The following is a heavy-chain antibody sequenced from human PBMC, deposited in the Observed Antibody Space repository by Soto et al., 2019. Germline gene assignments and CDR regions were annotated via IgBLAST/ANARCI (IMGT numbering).Heavy chain of an antibody. CDR1: GFNLGTFS. J-gene: IGHJ6*02. V-gene: IGHV3-48*04. Sequence: EVQLVESGGDLVQPGGSLRLSCAASGFNLGTFSVTWVRQAPGKGLEWVSFISSSGGTIFYEDSVKGRLTISRDNAKNSVYLPMSCLRAEDTAVYYCARDRDDISYAFYGLNVWGHGTTVTVSS. CDR3: ARDRDDISYAFYGLNV. CDR2: ISSSGGTI. D-gene: IGHD3-9*01.